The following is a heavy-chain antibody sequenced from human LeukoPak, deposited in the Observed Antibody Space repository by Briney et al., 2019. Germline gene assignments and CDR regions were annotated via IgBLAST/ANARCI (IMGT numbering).Heavy chain of an antibody. CDR3: ARFSTVRGAEDV. CDR2: RDLGARIT. CDR1: GGSISSSSYY. Sequence: SETLSLTCTVSGGSISSSSYYWGWIRQPPGKGLEWIGDRDLGARITSYNPSLKSRAFMSVDTSKNQFSLQLNSVTAADTAVYYCARFSTVRGAEDVWGQGTTVIVSS. V-gene: IGHV4-39*01. J-gene: IGHJ6*02. D-gene: IGHD3-10*01.